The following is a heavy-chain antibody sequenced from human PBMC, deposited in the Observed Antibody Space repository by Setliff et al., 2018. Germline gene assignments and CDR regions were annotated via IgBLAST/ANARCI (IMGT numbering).Heavy chain of an antibody. CDR2: VYYGAGT. CDR3: ARSGYSGYDPRADFDY. CDR1: GDSISIRGHY. D-gene: IGHD5-12*01. Sequence: SETLSLTCSVSGDSISIRGHYLGWIRQPPGQGLEWIGSVYYGAGTYYNPSLESRVTMSLDASKKQFSLRLNSVTAADTAAYFCARSGYSGYDPRADFDYWGQGTLVTVSS. J-gene: IGHJ4*02. V-gene: IGHV4-39*07.